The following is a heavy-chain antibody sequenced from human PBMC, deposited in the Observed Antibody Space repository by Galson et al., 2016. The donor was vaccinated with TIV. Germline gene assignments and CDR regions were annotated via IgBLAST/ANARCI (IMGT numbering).Heavy chain of an antibody. D-gene: IGHD3-22*01. CDR3: ARTLFSENDGYWIDY. CDR1: GFPLSTSGVC. CDR2: IDWDDDK. Sequence: PALVKPPQTLTLTCTFSGFPLSTSGVCVSWIRQPPGKALEWLARIDWDDDKNYSPFLKTRLTISKDTSKNQVVLTMTNTDPVDTATYYCARTLFSENDGYWIDYWGQGALVTVSS. V-gene: IGHV2-70*11. J-gene: IGHJ4*02.